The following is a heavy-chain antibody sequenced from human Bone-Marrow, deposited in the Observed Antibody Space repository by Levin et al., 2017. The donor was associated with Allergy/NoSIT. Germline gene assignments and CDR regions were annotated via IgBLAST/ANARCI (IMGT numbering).Heavy chain of an antibody. V-gene: IGHV4-59*01. Sequence: KPSETLSLTCTVSGGSISSYYWNWIRQPPGKGLEWIGYIYYSGTTNYNPSLKSRVTISVDTSKNEFSLKLSSVTAADTAVYYCARGAHYDFWRVDYWGQGTLVTVSS. D-gene: IGHD3-3*01. J-gene: IGHJ4*02. CDR3: ARGAHYDFWRVDY. CDR1: GGSISSYY. CDR2: IYYSGTT.